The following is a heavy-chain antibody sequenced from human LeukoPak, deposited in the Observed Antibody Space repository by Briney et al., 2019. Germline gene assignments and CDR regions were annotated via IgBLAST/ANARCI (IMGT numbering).Heavy chain of an antibody. Sequence: SETLSVTCTFFGGSVSSYYWSWVRQPAGKGLEWIGRVFVTGSPNYSPSLKSRVTISLDASKNQLALRLTSVTAADTAVYYCVRDYSSGWPMNYYSPFIDLWGKGTLVTVSS. V-gene: IGHV4-4*07. CDR3: VRDYSSGWPMNYYSPFIDL. J-gene: IGHJ4*03. CDR2: VFVTGSP. D-gene: IGHD6-19*01. CDR1: GGSVSSYY.